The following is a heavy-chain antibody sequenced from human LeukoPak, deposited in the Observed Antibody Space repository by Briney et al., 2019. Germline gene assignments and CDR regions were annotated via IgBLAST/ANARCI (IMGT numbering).Heavy chain of an antibody. J-gene: IGHJ4*02. CDR2: IKQDGSEE. D-gene: IGHD1-26*01. V-gene: IGHV3-7*01. CDR1: GFAFISFW. CDR3: ARDTPGHYRGVNYLDY. Sequence: GGSLRLSCAASGFAFISFWMTWVRQAPGKGLEWVANIKQDGSEEYYVDSVKGRFTITIDNAKDSLYLYMSSLRAEDTAVYYCARDTPGHYRGVNYLDYWGQGTLVAVSS.